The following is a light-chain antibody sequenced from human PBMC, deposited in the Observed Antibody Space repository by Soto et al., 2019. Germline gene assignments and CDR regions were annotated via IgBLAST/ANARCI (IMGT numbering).Light chain of an antibody. J-gene: IGLJ2*01. CDR3: QAWDSSTVV. CDR2: QDI. V-gene: IGLV3-1*01. Sequence: SYELTQPPSVSVSPGQTASITCSGDKLGNKYACWYQQKPGQSPVLVIYQDIKRPSGIPERFSGSNSGNTATLTISGTQAMDVADYYCQAWDSSTVVFGGGTKVTVL. CDR1: KLGNKY.